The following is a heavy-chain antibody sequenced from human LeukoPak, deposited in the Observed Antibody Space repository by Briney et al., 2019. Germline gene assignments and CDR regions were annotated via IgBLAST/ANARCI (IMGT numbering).Heavy chain of an antibody. CDR1: GFTFSSYA. Sequence: GGSLRLSCAASGFTFSSYAMHWVRQAPGKGLEWVAVISYDGSNKYYADSVKGRFTISRDNSKNTLYLQMNSLRAEDTAVYYCARGGDYELDALYYWGQGTLVTASS. V-gene: IGHV3-30*04. CDR3: ARGGDYELDALYY. D-gene: IGHD4-17*01. J-gene: IGHJ4*02. CDR2: ISYDGSNK.